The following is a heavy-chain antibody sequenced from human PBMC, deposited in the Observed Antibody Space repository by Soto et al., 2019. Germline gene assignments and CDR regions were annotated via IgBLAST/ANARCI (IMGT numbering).Heavy chain of an antibody. D-gene: IGHD5-18*01. J-gene: IGHJ6*02. V-gene: IGHV4-30-2*01. CDR2: INHSGST. CDR3: ARGEVQLWLLPGMDV. Sequence: PSETLSLTCAVSGGSISSGGYSGSWIRQPPGKGLEWIGQINHSGSTYYNPPLKSRVTISVDTPKNHFSLKLSSVPAADTAVYYCARGEVQLWLLPGMDVWGQGTPVTVSS. CDR1: GGSISSGGYS.